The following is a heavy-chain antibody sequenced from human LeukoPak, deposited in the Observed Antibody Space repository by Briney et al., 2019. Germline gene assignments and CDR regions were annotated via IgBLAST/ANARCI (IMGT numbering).Heavy chain of an antibody. CDR2: INPNSGGT. D-gene: IGHD6-13*01. V-gene: IGHV1-2*02. Sequence: ASVEVSCKASGYTFTGYYMHWVRQAPGQGLEWMGWINPNSGGTNYAQKFQGRVTMTRDTSISTAYMELSRLRSDDTAVYYCARVWGIAAAGTGRWFDPWGQGTLVTVSS. J-gene: IGHJ5*02. CDR3: ARVWGIAAAGTGRWFDP. CDR1: GYTFTGYY.